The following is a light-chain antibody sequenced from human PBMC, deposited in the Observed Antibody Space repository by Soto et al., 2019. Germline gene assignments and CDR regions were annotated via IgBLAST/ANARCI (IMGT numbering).Light chain of an antibody. Sequence: QAVVTQPASVSGSPGQSITISCTGTSSDVGRYNYVSWYQQYPGKAPKLIIFEVSIRPSGVSNRFSGSKSGTTASLTISGLQIEDEADYYCSSYTSRTSVVFGGGTQLTVL. V-gene: IGLV2-14*01. CDR3: SSYTSRTSVV. J-gene: IGLJ2*01. CDR2: EVS. CDR1: SSDVGRYNY.